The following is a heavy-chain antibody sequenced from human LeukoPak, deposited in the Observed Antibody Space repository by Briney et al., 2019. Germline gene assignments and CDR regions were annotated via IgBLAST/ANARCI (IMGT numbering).Heavy chain of an antibody. Sequence: SETLSLTCAVYSGSFSGYYWSWIRQPPGKGLEWIGEINQSGSTNYNPSLKSRVTISVDTSKIQFTLDLSSVTAADTAVYYCARGLASGYPPIPFDYWGQGTQVTVSS. CDR2: INQSGST. V-gene: IGHV4-34*01. D-gene: IGHD3-3*01. CDR1: SGSFSGYY. J-gene: IGHJ4*02. CDR3: ARGLASGYPPIPFDY.